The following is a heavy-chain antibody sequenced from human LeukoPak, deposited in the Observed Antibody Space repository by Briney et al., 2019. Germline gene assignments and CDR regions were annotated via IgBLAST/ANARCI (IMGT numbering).Heavy chain of an antibody. CDR2: INPSGGST. CDR3: ARASHGDAFDI. J-gene: IGHJ3*02. V-gene: IGHV1-46*01. Sequence: ASVKVSCKASGYTFTSYYMHWVRQAPGQGLEWMGIINPSGGSTSYTQKFQGRVTITADKSTSTAYMELSSLRSEDTAVYYCARASHGDAFDIWGQGTMVTVSS. CDR1: GYTFTSYY. D-gene: IGHD2-2*01.